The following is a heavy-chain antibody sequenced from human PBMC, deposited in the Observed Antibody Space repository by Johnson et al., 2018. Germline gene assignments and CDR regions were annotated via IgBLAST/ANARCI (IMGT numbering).Heavy chain of an antibody. Sequence: QVQLQESGPGLVKXSETLSLXCTVSGGSIGSYYWTWIRQPPGKGLEYIGYIFSTGLTDYNPPLKSRVPISVDTSKRHFSLMLSSVTAADTAVYYWARWRCGLYSVLDHYYYMDVWGKGTTVTVSS. V-gene: IGHV4-59*01. CDR1: GGSIGSYY. J-gene: IGHJ6*03. CDR3: ARWRCGLYSVLDHYYYMDV. CDR2: IFSTGLT. D-gene: IGHD2-15*01.